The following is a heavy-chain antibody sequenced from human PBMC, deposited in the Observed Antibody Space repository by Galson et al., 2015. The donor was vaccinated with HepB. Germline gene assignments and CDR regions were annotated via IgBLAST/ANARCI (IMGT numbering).Heavy chain of an antibody. CDR3: AKVLSDSSGYDFDY. J-gene: IGHJ4*02. CDR2: ISYDGSNK. D-gene: IGHD3-22*01. CDR1: GFTFSSYG. V-gene: IGHV3-30*18. Sequence: SLRLSCAASGFTFSSYGMHWVRQAPGKGLEWVAVISYDGSNKYYADSVKGRFTISRDNSKNTLYLQMNSLRAEDTAVYYCAKVLSDSSGYDFDYWGQGTLVTVSS.